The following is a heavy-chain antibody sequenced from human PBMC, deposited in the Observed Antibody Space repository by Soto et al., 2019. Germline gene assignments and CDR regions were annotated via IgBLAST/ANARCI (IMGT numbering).Heavy chain of an antibody. CDR1: GGSLSNYG. D-gene: IGHD3-22*01. CDR3: VRGDATKIVVTTYYAMDV. V-gene: IGHV1-69*12. J-gene: IGHJ6*02. CDR2: IIPVFGTP. Sequence: QVQLVQSGAEVKKPGSSVKVSCKASGGSLSNYGISWVRQAPGQGLEWMGAIIPVFGTPNYAQKFQDRVTMTGDESTTTGYMEGRSLTSEDTAVYYWVRGDATKIVVTTYYAMDVWGQGTTVTVSS.